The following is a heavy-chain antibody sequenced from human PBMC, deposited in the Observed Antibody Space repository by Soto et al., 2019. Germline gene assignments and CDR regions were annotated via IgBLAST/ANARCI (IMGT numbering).Heavy chain of an antibody. CDR2: IMPIFGSA. D-gene: IGHD6-19*01. Sequence: QVQLVQSGAEVKKPGSSVKVYCKASGCTFSNYAFSWVRQAPGQVLEWLGRIMPIFGSADYDQKLRGRVTITANESTTTAHMELSRLRSEDTAVYYCASWLKEAGIGGIYYYGMDVWGQGTTVTVSS. V-gene: IGHV1-69*12. CDR3: ASWLKEAGIGGIYYYGMDV. CDR1: GCTFSNYA. J-gene: IGHJ6*02.